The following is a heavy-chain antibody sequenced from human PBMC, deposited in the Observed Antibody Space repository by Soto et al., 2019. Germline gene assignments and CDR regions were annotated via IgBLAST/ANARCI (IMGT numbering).Heavy chain of an antibody. CDR2: ISYDGSNK. CDR1: GFTFSSYG. J-gene: IGHJ6*02. D-gene: IGHD6-6*01. Sequence: QVQLVESGGGVVQPGRSLRLSCAASGFTFSSYGMHWVRQAPGKGLEWVAVISYDGSNKYYADSVKGRFTISRDNSKNTLYLQMNSLRAEDTAVYYCAKDTYSSSSYYHYGMDVWGQGTTVTVSS. CDR3: AKDTYSSSSYYHYGMDV. V-gene: IGHV3-30*18.